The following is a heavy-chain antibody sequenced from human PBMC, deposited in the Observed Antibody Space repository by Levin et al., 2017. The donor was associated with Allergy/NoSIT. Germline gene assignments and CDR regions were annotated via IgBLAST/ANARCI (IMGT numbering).Heavy chain of an antibody. D-gene: IGHD4-17*01. CDR3: ARIAPADYGDYV. J-gene: IGHJ4*02. Sequence: SQTLSLTCTVSGSSISGYCWTWIRQPPGKGLEWIGYIYNSGSTNYNPSLKSRVTISLDTSKSQFSLKLSSVTAADTALYYCARIAPADYGDYVWGQGTLVTVSS. V-gene: IGHV4-59*01. CDR1: GSSISGYC. CDR2: IYNSGST.